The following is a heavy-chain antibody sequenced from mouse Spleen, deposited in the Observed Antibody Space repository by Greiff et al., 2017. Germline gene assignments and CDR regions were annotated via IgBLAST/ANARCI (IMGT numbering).Heavy chain of an antibody. CDR2: ISSGGSYT. J-gene: IGHJ4*01. Sequence: DVKLVESGGGLVKPGGSLKLSCAASGFTFSSYAMSWVRQTPEKRLEWVATISSGGSYTYYPDSVKGRFTISRDNAKNTLYLQMSSLRSEDTAMYYCARTTVKAMDYWGQGTSVTVSS. V-gene: IGHV5-9-1*01. CDR1: GFTFSSYA. D-gene: IGHD1-1*01. CDR3: ARTTVKAMDY.